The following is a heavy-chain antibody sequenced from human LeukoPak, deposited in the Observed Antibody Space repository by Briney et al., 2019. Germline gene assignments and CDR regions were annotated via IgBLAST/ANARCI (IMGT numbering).Heavy chain of an antibody. V-gene: IGHV4-34*01. Sequence: SETLSLTCAVYGGSFSGYYWSWIRQPPGKGLEWIGEINHSGSTNYNPSLKSRVTRSVDTSKNQFSLKLSSVTAADTAVYYCSRSNTVTPRYFDYWGQGTLVTVSS. CDR3: SRSNTVTPRYFDY. J-gene: IGHJ4*02. D-gene: IGHD4-17*01. CDR2: INHSGST. CDR1: GGSFSGYY.